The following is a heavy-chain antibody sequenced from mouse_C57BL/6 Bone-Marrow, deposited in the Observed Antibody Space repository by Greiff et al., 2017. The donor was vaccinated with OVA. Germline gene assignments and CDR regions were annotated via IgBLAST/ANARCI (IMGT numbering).Heavy chain of an antibody. CDR2: SRNKANDYTT. J-gene: IGHJ1*03. CDR3: ARDAHYYYGSSYWYFDV. V-gene: IGHV7-1*01. Sequence: EVMLVESGGGLVQSGRSLRLSCATSGFTFSDFYMEWVRQAPGKGLEWIAASRNKANDYTTEYSASVKGRFIVSRDTSQSILYLQMNALRAEDTAIYYCARDAHYYYGSSYWYFDVWGTGTTVTVSS. D-gene: IGHD1-1*01. CDR1: GFTFSDFY.